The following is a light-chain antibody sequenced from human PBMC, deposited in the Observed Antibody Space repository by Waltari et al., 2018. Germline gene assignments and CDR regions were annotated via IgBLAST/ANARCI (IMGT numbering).Light chain of an antibody. CDR3: QTYDTSLSRV. J-gene: IGLJ3*02. CDR1: SSNLGTGYD. Sequence: QSVLTQPPSVSGAPGPRVTISCTGSSSNLGTGYDVHCYQQFPGTAPKLLIYRNINRPSGVPDRFSGSKSGTSASLVITGLQAEDEADYYCQTYDTSLSRVFGGGTKLTVL. CDR2: RNI. V-gene: IGLV1-40*01.